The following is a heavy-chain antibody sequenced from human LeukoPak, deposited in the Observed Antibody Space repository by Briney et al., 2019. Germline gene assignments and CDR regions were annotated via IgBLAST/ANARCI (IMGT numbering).Heavy chain of an antibody. CDR1: GSTFRDFW. J-gene: IGHJ4*02. V-gene: IGHV3-74*03. CDR3: ARDMWGTFDY. CDR2: MSPDGSDT. D-gene: IGHD7-27*01. Sequence: GGSLRLSCAASGSTFRDFWMHWVRQAPGKGPVWVSRMSPDGSDTKYADSVKGRFTISRDNAENTMYLQMSSLRAEDTAVYYCARDMWGTFDYWGQGALVTVSS.